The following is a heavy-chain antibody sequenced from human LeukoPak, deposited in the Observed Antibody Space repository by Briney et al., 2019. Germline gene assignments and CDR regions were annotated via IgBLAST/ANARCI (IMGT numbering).Heavy chain of an antibody. CDR3: ARVPYDGGAWGWFEP. Sequence: PGGSLRLSCAASGFTVSSNCISWVRQAPGKGLEWVSLIYSGGTTYYADSVKARFSISRDDSKNTVYLQMNSLRAEDTAVYFCARVPYDGGAWGWFEPWGQGTQVSVSS. D-gene: IGHD2-21*01. CDR2: IYSGGTT. J-gene: IGHJ5*02. CDR1: GFTVSSNC. V-gene: IGHV3-66*01.